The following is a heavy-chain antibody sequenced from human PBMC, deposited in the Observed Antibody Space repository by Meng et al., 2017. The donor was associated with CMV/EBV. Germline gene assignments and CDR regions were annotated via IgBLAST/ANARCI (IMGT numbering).Heavy chain of an antibody. V-gene: IGHV1-18*01. CDR2: ISVYKGDT. CDR1: GYVFTSYD. D-gene: IGHD1-26*01. Sequence: ASVKVSCKASGYVFTSYDINWVRQAPGQGLEWLGWISVYKGDTNYAQKVQGRVTLTADTSTSTAYMELRGLRSDDTAVYYWARSRVGAWTWFDPWGQGTLVTVSS. CDR3: ARSRVGAWTWFDP. J-gene: IGHJ5*02.